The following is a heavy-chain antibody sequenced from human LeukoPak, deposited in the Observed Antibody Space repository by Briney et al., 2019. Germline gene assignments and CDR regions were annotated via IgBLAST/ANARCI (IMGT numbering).Heavy chain of an antibody. V-gene: IGHV4-59*01. CDR3: RVDTPFFDY. Sequence: SETLSLTCTVSGGSISSYYWSWLRQPPGKGLEWIGYIYYSGSTNYNPSLKSRVTISVDTSKNQFSLKLSSVTAADTAVYYCRVDTPFFDYWGQGTLVTVSS. D-gene: IGHD5-18*01. CDR1: GGSISSYY. CDR2: IYYSGST. J-gene: IGHJ4*02.